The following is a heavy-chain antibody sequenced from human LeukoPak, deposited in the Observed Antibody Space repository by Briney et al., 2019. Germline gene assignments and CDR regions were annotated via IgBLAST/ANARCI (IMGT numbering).Heavy chain of an antibody. Sequence: SETLSLTCTVSGGSISSYYWSWIRQPPGKGLEWIGYIYYSGSTNYNPSLKSRVTISVNTSKNQFSLKLSSVTAADTAVYYCAGGYCSGGSCYPYYYYGMDVWGQGTTVTVSS. D-gene: IGHD2-15*01. V-gene: IGHV4-59*01. CDR1: GGSISSYY. CDR2: IYYSGST. J-gene: IGHJ6*02. CDR3: AGGYCSGGSCYPYYYYGMDV.